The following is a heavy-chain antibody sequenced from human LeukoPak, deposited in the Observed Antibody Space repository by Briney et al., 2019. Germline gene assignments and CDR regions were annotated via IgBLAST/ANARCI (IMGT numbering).Heavy chain of an antibody. J-gene: IGHJ6*03. CDR2: INHSGST. V-gene: IGHV4-34*01. CDR3: ARGRLDITMIVVVTPYYYYMDV. Sequence: PSETLSLTCAVYGGSFSGYYWSWIRQPPGKGLEWIGEINHSGSTNYNPSLKSRVTISVDTSKNQFSLKLSSVTAADTAVYYCARGRLDITMIVVVTPYYYYMDVWGKGTTVTVSS. CDR1: GGSFSGYY. D-gene: IGHD3-22*01.